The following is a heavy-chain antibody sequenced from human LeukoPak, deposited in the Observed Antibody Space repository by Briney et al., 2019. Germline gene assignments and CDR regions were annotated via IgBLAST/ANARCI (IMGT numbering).Heavy chain of an antibody. J-gene: IGHJ4*02. V-gene: IGHV4-61*02. CDR3: AREIVVVVAATPVTTGFDY. D-gene: IGHD2-15*01. Sequence: SQTLSLTCTVSGGSISSGSYYWSWIRQPAGKGLEWIGRIYTSGSTNYNPSLKSRITISVDTSKNQFSLKLSSVTAADTAVYYCAREIVVVVAATPVTTGFDYWGQGTLVTVSS. CDR2: IYTSGST. CDR1: GGSISSGSYY.